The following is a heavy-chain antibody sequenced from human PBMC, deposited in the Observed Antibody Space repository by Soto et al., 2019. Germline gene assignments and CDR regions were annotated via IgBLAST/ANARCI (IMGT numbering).Heavy chain of an antibody. CDR2: TYWNDDD. V-gene: IGHV2-5*01. J-gene: IGHJ4*02. CDR1: GFSLTSTGVG. Sequence: SGPTLVNPTQTLTLTCSFSGFSLTSTGVGVGWFRQPPGKALEWLGLTYWNDDDRYRSSLRSRLTITKDTSKNQVVLTMTNMDPEDTATYYCAHRPGGSGWRYYFDYWGQGTLVTVSS. D-gene: IGHD6-19*01. CDR3: AHRPGGSGWRYYFDY.